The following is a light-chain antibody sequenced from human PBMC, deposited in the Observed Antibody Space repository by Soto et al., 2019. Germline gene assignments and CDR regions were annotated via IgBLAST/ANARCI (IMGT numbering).Light chain of an antibody. CDR2: NND. J-gene: IGLJ2*01. CDR1: SSNIGSNT. Sequence: QSVLTQPPSASGTPGQRVTISCSGSSSNIGSNTVSWYQQLPGASPRLLMFNNDQRPSGVPDRFSGSNSGTSASLAISGLQSEDEADYYCAAWDDSLNGPLFGGGTQLTVL. CDR3: AAWDDSLNGPL. V-gene: IGLV1-44*01.